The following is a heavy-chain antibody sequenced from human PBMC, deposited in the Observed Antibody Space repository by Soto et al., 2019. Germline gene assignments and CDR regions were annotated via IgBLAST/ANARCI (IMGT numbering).Heavy chain of an antibody. Sequence: QVQLVESGGGLVKPGGSLRLSCAASGFTFSNYYMSWIRQAPGKGLEWVSYITSSGDYTKCADSVKGRFTISRDNAKNSLYLQMNSLRAEDTAVYYCARENGERGLDYWGQGILVTVSS. V-gene: IGHV3-11*05. CDR2: ITSSGDYT. D-gene: IGHD1-1*01. CDR1: GFTFSNYY. J-gene: IGHJ4*02. CDR3: ARENGERGLDY.